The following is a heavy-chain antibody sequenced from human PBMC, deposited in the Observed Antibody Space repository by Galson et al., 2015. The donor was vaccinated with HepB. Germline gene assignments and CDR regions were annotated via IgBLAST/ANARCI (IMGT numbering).Heavy chain of an antibody. CDR2: TYYRSKWYN. Sequence: CAISEDSVSSNSAAWNWIRQSPSRGLEWLGRTYYRSKWYNDYAVSVKSRITINPDTSKNQFSLQLNSVTPEDTAVYYCARARQGHSSSWFLDYWGQGTLVTVSS. CDR1: EDSVSSNSAA. J-gene: IGHJ4*02. D-gene: IGHD6-13*01. V-gene: IGHV6-1*01. CDR3: ARARQGHSSSWFLDY.